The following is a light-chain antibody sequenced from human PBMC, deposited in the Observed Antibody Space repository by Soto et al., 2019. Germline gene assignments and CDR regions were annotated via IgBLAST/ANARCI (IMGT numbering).Light chain of an antibody. J-gene: IGKJ1*01. CDR3: QQYNDWWT. Sequence: EIGMTQSPATLSVSPGERATLSCRASQSVSSDLAWYQQKPGQAPSLLIYGASTRATGMPARFSGSGSGTEFTLTISSLQSEDSAVYYCQQYNDWWTFGQGTKVDIK. CDR1: QSVSSD. CDR2: GAS. V-gene: IGKV3-15*01.